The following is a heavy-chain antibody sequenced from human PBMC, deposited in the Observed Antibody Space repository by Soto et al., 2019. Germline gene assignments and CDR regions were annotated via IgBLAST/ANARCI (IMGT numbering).Heavy chain of an antibody. CDR1: GFTFSSYA. Sequence: VQLLESGGGLIQPGGSLRLSCAASGFTFSSYAISWVRQAPGKGLQWVSTITGSGASTYYAASVKGRFTISRDNSANTLYLQMNSRRAEDTAFYCCAKAVRVYTSSSGNDFWGQGTLVTVSS. J-gene: IGHJ4*02. CDR2: ITGSGAST. D-gene: IGHD6-6*01. CDR3: AKAVRVYTSSSGNDF. V-gene: IGHV3-23*01.